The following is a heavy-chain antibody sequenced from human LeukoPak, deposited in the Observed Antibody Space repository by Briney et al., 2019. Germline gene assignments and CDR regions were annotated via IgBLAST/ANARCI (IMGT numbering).Heavy chain of an antibody. D-gene: IGHD3-22*01. CDR1: GGSISSSSYY. J-gene: IGHJ3*02. Sequence: SETLSLTCTVSGGSISSSSYYWGWIRQPPGKGLEWIGSIYYSGSTYYNPSLKSRVTISVDTSKNQFSLKLSSVTAADTVVYYCASPKELERWLLSSSRFDIWGQGTMVTVSS. CDR3: ASPKELERWLLSSSRFDI. V-gene: IGHV4-39*01. CDR2: IYYSGST.